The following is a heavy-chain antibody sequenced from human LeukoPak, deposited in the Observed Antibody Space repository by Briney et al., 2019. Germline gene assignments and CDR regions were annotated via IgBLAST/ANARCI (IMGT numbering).Heavy chain of an antibody. CDR1: GYSFTSYW. V-gene: IGHV5-51*01. CDR2: IYPGDSDT. Sequence: GESLKISCKGSGYSFTSYWIGWVRQMPGKDLEWMGIIYPGDSDTRSSPSFQGQVTISVDKSIDTAYLQWSSLKASDTAMYYCARQSGSYRSGIDYWGQGTLVTVSS. CDR3: ARQSGSYRSGIDY. D-gene: IGHD1-26*01. J-gene: IGHJ4*02.